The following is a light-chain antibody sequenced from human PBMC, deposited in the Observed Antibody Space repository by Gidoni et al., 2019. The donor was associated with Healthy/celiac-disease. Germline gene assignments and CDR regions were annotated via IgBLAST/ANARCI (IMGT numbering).Light chain of an antibody. J-gene: IGKJ2*01. Sequence: EIVLTQSPGTLSLSPGDRATLSCRASQSVYSNYLAWYQQRPGQSPRLLIYGASNRATGIPERFSGSGSGTDFTLSTSRLEPEDFGVYYCQQYGGSPAAYTFXQXTKLEIK. CDR3: QQYGGSPAAYT. CDR1: QSVYSNY. CDR2: GAS. V-gene: IGKV3-20*01.